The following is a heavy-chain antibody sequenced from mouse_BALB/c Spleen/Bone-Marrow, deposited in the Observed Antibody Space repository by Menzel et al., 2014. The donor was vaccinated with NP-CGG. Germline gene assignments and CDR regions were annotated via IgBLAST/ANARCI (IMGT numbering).Heavy chain of an antibody. CDR2: IDPANGNT. D-gene: IGHD2-1*01. Sequence: SGADLVKPGASVKLSCTASGFNIKDTYMHWVKQRPEQGLEWIGRIDPANGNTKYDPKFQGKATITADTSSNTAYLQLSSLTSEDTAVYYCAGGNYRFAYWGQGTLVTVSA. J-gene: IGHJ3*01. CDR1: GFNIKDTY. V-gene: IGHV14-3*02. CDR3: AGGNYRFAY.